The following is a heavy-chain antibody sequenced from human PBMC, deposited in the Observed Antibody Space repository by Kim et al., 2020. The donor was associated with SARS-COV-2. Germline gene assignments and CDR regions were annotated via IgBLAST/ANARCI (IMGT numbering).Heavy chain of an antibody. D-gene: IGHD3-3*01. CDR3: AKGEFQLHTIFGQVRWIEGYYYGMDV. J-gene: IGHJ6*02. CDR2: ISGSGGST. V-gene: IGHV3-23*01. CDR1: GFTFSSYA. Sequence: GGSLRLSCAASGFTFSSYAMSWVRQAPGKGLEWVSAISGSGGSTYYADSVKGRFTISRDNSKNTLYLQMNSLRAEDTAVYYCAKGEFQLHTIFGQVRWIEGYYYGMDVWGQGTTVTVSS.